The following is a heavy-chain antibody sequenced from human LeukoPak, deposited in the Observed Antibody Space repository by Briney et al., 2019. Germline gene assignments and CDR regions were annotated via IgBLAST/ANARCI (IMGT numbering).Heavy chain of an antibody. CDR1: GFTFDDYA. CDR3: AKGVTTVRIYYHGMDV. D-gene: IGHD4-17*01. J-gene: IGHJ6*02. Sequence: PGGSLRLSCAASGFTFDDYAMHWVRQAPGKGLEWVSLISGDGAGTYYADSVKGRFTISRDNAKNTLWLQMNSLRAEDTAVYYCAKGVTTVRIYYHGMDVWGQGTTVTVSS. V-gene: IGHV3-43*02. CDR2: ISGDGAGT.